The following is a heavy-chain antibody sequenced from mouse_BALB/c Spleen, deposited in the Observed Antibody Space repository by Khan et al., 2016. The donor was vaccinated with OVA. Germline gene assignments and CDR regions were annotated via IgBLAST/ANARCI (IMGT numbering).Heavy chain of an antibody. CDR1: GYSITSDYA. V-gene: IGHV3-2*02. J-gene: IGHJ4*01. Sequence: VQLQESGPGLAKPSQSLSLTCTVTGYSITSDYAWNWIRQFPGNQLELMGFISSTGTTCYNPSLKSRISITRDTSKNQFFLQLNSVTTEDTATDYCARSIYYSYGYALDCWGRGTSVTVSS. CDR3: ARSIYYSYGYALDC. D-gene: IGHD2-14*01. CDR2: ISSTGTT.